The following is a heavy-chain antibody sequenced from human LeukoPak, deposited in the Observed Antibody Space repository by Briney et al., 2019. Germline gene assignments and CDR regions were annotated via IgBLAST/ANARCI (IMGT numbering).Heavy chain of an antibody. CDR2: INPNSGGT. J-gene: IGHJ4*02. CDR1: GYTFTGYF. D-gene: IGHD6-25*01. Sequence: ASVKVSCKASGYTFTGYFIHWVRQAPGQGLEWMGWINPNSGGTSYLQSFQGRVTMTRDTSISTAYMDLSRLRSDDTAVCYCARGRPGDYFDYWGQGTLVTVSS. CDR3: ARGRPGDYFDY. V-gene: IGHV1-2*02.